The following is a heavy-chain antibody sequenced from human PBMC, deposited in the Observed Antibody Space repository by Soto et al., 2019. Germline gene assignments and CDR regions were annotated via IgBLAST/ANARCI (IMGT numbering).Heavy chain of an antibody. CDR1: GFTFSIYA. CDR3: VKDGDSSGWYNWFDT. Sequence: QPGGSLRLSCSASGFTFSIYAMHWVRQAPGKGLEYVSASSTHGGSTYYTDSVKGRFTISRDNSKNTLYLQMSSLRVEDTAVYYCVKDGDSSGWYNWFDTWGQGT. V-gene: IGHV3-64D*06. J-gene: IGHJ5*02. D-gene: IGHD6-19*01. CDR2: SSTHGGST.